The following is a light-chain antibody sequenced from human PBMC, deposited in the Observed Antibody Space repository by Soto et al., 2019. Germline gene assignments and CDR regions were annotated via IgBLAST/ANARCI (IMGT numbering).Light chain of an antibody. J-gene: IGKJ4*01. CDR3: QQYGTSPLT. CDR1: QSVAYTY. V-gene: IGKV3-20*01. CDR2: NTF. Sequence: EIVMTQSPATLSVSPGERATLSCRASQSVAYTYLAWYQQKPGQAPRLLIHNTFSRATGIPDRFSGSGSGTDFTLTISRLESEDFAVYYCQQYGTSPLTFGGGTKVDIK.